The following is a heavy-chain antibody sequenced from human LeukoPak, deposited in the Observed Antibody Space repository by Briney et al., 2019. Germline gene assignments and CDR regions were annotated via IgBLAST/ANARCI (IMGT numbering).Heavy chain of an antibody. D-gene: IGHD2-15*01. V-gene: IGHV4-59*01. Sequence: PSETLSLTCTVSGGSISSYYWSWIRQPPGKGLEWIGYIYYSGSTNYNPSLKSRVTISVDSSKNQFPLKLSSVTAADTAVYYCARDSVAVAGDRAFGIWGHGTMVTVSS. CDR2: IYYSGST. CDR1: GGSISSYY. CDR3: ARDSVAVAGDRAFGI. J-gene: IGHJ3*02.